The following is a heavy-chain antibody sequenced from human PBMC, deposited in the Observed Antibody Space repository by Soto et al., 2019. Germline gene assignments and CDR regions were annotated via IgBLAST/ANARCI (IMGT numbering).Heavy chain of an antibody. Sequence: QVQLVQSGAEVKKPGASVKVSCKASGYTFTDYHIPWVRQAPGQGLEFMGWINANNGGAGSAQQFQGRVTVTRDTSITTVYMELSNLRSDDTAVYYCAREGGSETLQPSYNWFDTWGKGTLVTVCS. V-gene: IGHV1-2*02. CDR1: GYTFTDYH. J-gene: IGHJ5*02. CDR3: AREGGSETLQPSYNWFDT. CDR2: INANNGGA. D-gene: IGHD3-16*01.